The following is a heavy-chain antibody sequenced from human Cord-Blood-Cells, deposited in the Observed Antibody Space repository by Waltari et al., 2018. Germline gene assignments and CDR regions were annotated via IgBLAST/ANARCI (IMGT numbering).Heavy chain of an antibody. CDR2: INPNSGGT. CDR3: ARGIDFMITFGGVIANWFDP. D-gene: IGHD3-16*02. Sequence: QVQLVQSAAAMKKPGASVKVSCKASGYTFTGYYLHWVRQAPGQVLAWMGWINPNSGGTNYVQKFQGRVTMTRDTSISTAYMELSRLRSDDTAVYYCARGIDFMITFGGVIANWFDPWGQGTLVTVSS. CDR1: GYTFTGYY. V-gene: IGHV1-2*02. J-gene: IGHJ5*02.